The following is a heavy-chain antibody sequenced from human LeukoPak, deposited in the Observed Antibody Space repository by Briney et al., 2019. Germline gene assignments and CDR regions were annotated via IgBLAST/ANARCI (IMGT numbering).Heavy chain of an antibody. V-gene: IGHV3-48*02. CDR1: GFTFSSYS. CDR3: ARGRGLTLSHHYFDY. J-gene: IGHJ4*02. CDR2: ISSGTSTT. D-gene: IGHD3-10*01. Sequence: QPGGSLRLSCAASGFTFSSYSMNWVRQAPGRGLEWVSYISSGTSTTYYADSVKGRFTISRDNAKNSLYLQLNSLRDEDTAVYYCARGRGLTLSHHYFDYWGQGTLVTVSS.